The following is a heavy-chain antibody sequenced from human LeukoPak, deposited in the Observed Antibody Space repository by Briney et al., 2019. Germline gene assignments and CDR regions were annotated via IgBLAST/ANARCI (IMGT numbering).Heavy chain of an antibody. CDR1: GFTFSTYA. V-gene: IGHV3-23*01. Sequence: GGSLRLSCAASGFTFSTYAMTWVRQAPGRGPEWVSTISGSGGSTYYADSVKGRHTISRNNSKNTLYLQMNSLRAEDSALYYCARDLSYAFGAWGQGTMVTVSS. CDR3: ARDLSYAFGA. J-gene: IGHJ3*01. CDR2: ISGSGGST.